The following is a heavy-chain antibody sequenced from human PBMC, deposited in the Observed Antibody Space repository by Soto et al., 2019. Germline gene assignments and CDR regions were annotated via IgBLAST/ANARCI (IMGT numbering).Heavy chain of an antibody. V-gene: IGHV3-11*04. Sequence: GGSLRLSCAASGFNFSDYYMSWIRQAPGKGLEYIAYIGTRSHNIWNADSVKGRFTISRDNAKNSLYLQMSSLRAEDTAVYYCARDDRYAFDYWGQGTLVTVSS. CDR2: IGTRSHNI. CDR1: GFNFSDYY. CDR3: ARDDRYAFDY. J-gene: IGHJ4*02. D-gene: IGHD5-12*01.